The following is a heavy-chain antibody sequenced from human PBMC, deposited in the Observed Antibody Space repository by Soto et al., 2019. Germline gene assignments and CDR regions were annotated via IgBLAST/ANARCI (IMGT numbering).Heavy chain of an antibody. CDR1: GGSISSDANF. CDR2: ISYTGRT. V-gene: IGHV4-31*03. Sequence: SETLSLTCTVSGGSISSDANFWSWIRQLPGRGLEWIGYISYTGRTYYTPSLNSRLTISLDTSKNLFSLRLSAVTAADTAVYFCARGYFSSSSYWFDPWGQGTLVTVSS. J-gene: IGHJ5*02. CDR3: ARGYFSSSSYWFDP. D-gene: IGHD6-6*01.